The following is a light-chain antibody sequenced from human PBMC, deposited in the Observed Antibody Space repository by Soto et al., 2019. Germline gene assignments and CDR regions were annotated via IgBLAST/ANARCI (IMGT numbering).Light chain of an antibody. CDR3: GAWDSILSAVV. Sequence: QAVLTQPPAVSAAPGQKVTISCSGGTSNIGNNYVSWYQQLPGTAPKLLIYDFYKRPSGTPDRFSGSKSGTSATLAITGLQTGDEADYYCGAWDSILSAVVFGGGTKLTVL. V-gene: IGLV1-51*01. J-gene: IGLJ2*01. CDR1: TSNIGNNY. CDR2: DFY.